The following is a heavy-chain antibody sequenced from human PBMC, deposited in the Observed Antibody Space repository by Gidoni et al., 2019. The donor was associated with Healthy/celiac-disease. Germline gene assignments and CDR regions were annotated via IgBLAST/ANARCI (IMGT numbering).Heavy chain of an antibody. J-gene: IGHJ4*02. CDR1: GFTFSRYA. Sequence: QVQLVESGGGVVQPGRSLRLSCAASGFTFSRYAMHWVRQAPGKGLEWVAVISYDGSNKYYADSVKGRFTISRDNSKNTLYRQMNSLRAEDTAVYYCAREGDGSGWSLYFDYWGQGTLVTVSS. CDR3: AREGDGSGWSLYFDY. CDR2: ISYDGSNK. V-gene: IGHV3-30-3*01. D-gene: IGHD6-19*01.